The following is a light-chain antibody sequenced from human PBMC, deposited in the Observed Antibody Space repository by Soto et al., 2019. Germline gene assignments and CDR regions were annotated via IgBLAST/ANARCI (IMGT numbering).Light chain of an antibody. Sequence: VVLTQSPLSLPVTLGQPASISCRSTQSLVYSDGNIYLNWFQQRPGQSPRRLIYKVSNRDSGVPDRCSGSGSGTEFTLKVRRVEAEDVGVYYCLQCTHWPPIAFGQGTRLEIK. CDR1: QSLVYSDGNIY. J-gene: IGKJ5*01. CDR3: LQCTHWPPIA. V-gene: IGKV2-30*01. CDR2: KVS.